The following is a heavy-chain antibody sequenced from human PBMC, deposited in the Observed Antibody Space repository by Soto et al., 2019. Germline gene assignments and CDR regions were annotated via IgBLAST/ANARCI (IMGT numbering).Heavy chain of an antibody. Sequence: GGSLRLSCAASGFTFSSYAMSWVRQAPGKGLEWVSNIIGSGFSTYYADSVKGRFTISRDNSQNTLYLQMNSLRAEDTALYYCSKERGGYNYGLDYWGQGTQVTVSS. V-gene: IGHV3-23*01. D-gene: IGHD5-18*01. CDR1: GFTFSSYA. CDR2: IIGSGFST. J-gene: IGHJ4*02. CDR3: SKERGGYNYGLDY.